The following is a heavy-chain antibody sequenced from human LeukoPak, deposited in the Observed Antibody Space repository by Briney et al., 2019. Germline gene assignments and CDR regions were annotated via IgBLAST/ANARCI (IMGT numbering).Heavy chain of an antibody. CDR1: GGSISSGGNY. J-gene: IGHJ4*02. CDR2: IYYSGST. Sequence: SETLSLTCTVSGGSISSGGNYWSWIRQHPGKGLGWIGYIYYSGSTSYNPSLKSRVTISVDRSKNQFSLELSSVTAADTAVYYCARGSATLDFWGQGTLVTVSS. CDR3: ARGSATLDF. V-gene: IGHV4-31*03.